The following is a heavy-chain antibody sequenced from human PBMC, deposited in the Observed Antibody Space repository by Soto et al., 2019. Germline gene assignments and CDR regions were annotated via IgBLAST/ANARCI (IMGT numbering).Heavy chain of an antibody. CDR2: ISSSSSYI. V-gene: IGHV3-21*01. CDR1: GFTFSSYS. J-gene: IGHJ4*02. Sequence: EVQLVESGGGLVKPGGSLRLSCAASGFTFSSYSMNWVRQAPGKGLEGVSSISSSSSYIYYADSVKGRFTNSRDNAKNPLSMQMNRRTAQDTAVYYCARDMSPRRLRYFDWLFPDFDYWGQGTLVTVSS. D-gene: IGHD3-9*01. CDR3: ARDMSPRRLRYFDWLFPDFDY.